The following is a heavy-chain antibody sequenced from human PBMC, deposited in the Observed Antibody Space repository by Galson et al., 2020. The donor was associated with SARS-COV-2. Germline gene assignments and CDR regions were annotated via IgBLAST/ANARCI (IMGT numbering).Heavy chain of an antibody. CDR2: IRSKTDGGTT. CDR3: TIFGVVIPRAYYFDD. V-gene: IGHV3-15*01. CDR1: GFTFSHAC. J-gene: IGHJ4*02. Sequence: GGSLRLSCAASGFTFSHACMSWVRQAPGKGLEWVGRIRSKTDGGTTDYAAPVKGRFTISRDDSKNTLYLQMNSLKTEDTAVYYCTIFGVVIPRAYYFDDWGQGTLVTVSS. D-gene: IGHD3-3*01.